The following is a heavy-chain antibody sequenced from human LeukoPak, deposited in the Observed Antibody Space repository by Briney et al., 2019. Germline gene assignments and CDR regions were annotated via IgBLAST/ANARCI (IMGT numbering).Heavy chain of an antibody. CDR3: ARGGAFCSITTCHEFDH. D-gene: IGHD2-2*01. V-gene: IGHV1-2*02. CDR2: TNPSTGGT. Sequence: ASVKVSCKTSGYTFTGSYLHWVRQVPGQGLEWMGWTNPSTGGTKSAQQFEGRVTMTRDTSNTTGYLEMRSLRLDDTATYYCARGGAFCSITTCHEFDHWGQGTLVIVSS. CDR1: GYTFTGSY. J-gene: IGHJ4*02.